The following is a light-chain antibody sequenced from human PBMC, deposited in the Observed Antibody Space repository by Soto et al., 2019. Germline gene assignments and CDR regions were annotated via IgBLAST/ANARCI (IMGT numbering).Light chain of an antibody. CDR3: QQYNNWPPLT. J-gene: IGKJ4*01. CDR1: QSVSSN. CDR2: GAS. V-gene: IGKV3D-15*01. Sequence: EIVMTQSPATLSVSAGERVTLCCRASQSVSSNLAWYQQKPGQAPRLLIYGASTRATGIPARFSGSGSGTDFTLTISSLQSEDFAVYYCQQYNNWPPLTFGGGTKVEIK.